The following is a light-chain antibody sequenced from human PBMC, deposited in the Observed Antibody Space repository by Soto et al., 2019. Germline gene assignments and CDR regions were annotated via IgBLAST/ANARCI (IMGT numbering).Light chain of an antibody. V-gene: IGKV3-15*01. CDR2: GTS. J-gene: IGKJ1*01. CDR3: QQYQDWPKT. Sequence: ETVMTQSPATLSVSLGEEVVLSCWASQSVSSYLAWYQQRPGQAPRVLIYGTSTRATGIPTRFSGSGSGTEFTLTIGSLQPEDSAVYYCQQYQDWPKTFGQGTKVEIK. CDR1: QSVSSY.